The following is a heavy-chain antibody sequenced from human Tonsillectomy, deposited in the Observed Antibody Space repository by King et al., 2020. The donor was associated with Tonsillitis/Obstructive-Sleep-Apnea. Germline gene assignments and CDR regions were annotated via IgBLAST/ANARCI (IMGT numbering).Heavy chain of an antibody. CDR1: GFTFSSYG. J-gene: IGHJ6*03. Sequence: VQLVESGGGVVQPGRSLRLSCAASGFTFSSYGMHWVRQAPGKGLEGVAVIWYDGSNKYYADSVKGRFTISRDNSKNTLYLQMNSLRAEDTAVYYCARGVRDYDFWSGYYRGEDYYYYMDVWGKGTTVTVSS. CDR3: ARGVRDYDFWSGYYRGEDYYYYMDV. V-gene: IGHV3-33*01. CDR2: IWYDGSNK. D-gene: IGHD3-3*01.